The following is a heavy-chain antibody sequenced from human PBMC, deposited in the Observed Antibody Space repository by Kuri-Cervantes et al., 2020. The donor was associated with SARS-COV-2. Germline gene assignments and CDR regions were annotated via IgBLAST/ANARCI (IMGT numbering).Heavy chain of an antibody. Sequence: ESLKISCTVSGGSISSYYWSWIRQPPGKGLEWIGYIYYSGSTNYNPSLKSRVTISVETSKNQFPLNLTSVTAADTAMYFCSSGGYNYWGQGILVTVSS. CDR3: SSGGYNY. CDR1: GGSISSYY. CDR2: IYYSGST. D-gene: IGHD5-24*01. J-gene: IGHJ4*02. V-gene: IGHV4-59*12.